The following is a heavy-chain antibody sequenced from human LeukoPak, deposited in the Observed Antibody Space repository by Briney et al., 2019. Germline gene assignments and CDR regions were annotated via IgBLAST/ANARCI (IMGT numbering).Heavy chain of an antibody. CDR1: GFTFSSYA. V-gene: IGHV3-23*01. J-gene: IGHJ6*03. CDR3: AKDVVDTAFPYYYYYYMDV. D-gene: IGHD5-18*01. CDR2: ISGSGGST. Sequence: GGSLRLSCAASGFTFSSYAMSWVRQAPGKGLEWVSAISGSGGSTYYADSVKGRFTISRDNSKNTLYLQMNSLRAEDTAVYYCAKDVVDTAFPYYYYYYMDVWGKGTTLTVSS.